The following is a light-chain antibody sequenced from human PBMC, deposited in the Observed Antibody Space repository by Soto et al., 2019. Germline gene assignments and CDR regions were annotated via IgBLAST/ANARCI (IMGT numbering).Light chain of an antibody. CDR3: SSYTSSSTYNYV. J-gene: IGLJ1*01. V-gene: IGLV2-14*01. CDR2: DVS. CDR1: SSDVGGYNY. Sequence: QSVLTQPASVSGSPGQSITISCTGTSSDVGGYNYVPWYQQHPGKAPKLMIYDVSNRPSGVSNRFSGSKSGNTASLTISGLQAEDEADYYCSSYTSSSTYNYVFGTGTKVTVL.